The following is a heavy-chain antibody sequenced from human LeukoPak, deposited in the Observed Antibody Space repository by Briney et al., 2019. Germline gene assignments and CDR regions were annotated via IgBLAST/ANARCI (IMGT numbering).Heavy chain of an antibody. CDR2: IYYSGST. V-gene: IGHV4-59*12. D-gene: IGHD3-10*01. CDR3: ARDPEITMVRGVILGDAFDI. Sequence: PSETLSLTCTVSGGSISSYYWSWIRQPPGKGLEWIGYIYYSGSTNYNPSLKSRVTMSVDTSKNQFSLKLSSVTAADTAVYYCARDPEITMVRGVILGDAFDIWGQGTMVTVSS. CDR1: GGSISSYY. J-gene: IGHJ3*02.